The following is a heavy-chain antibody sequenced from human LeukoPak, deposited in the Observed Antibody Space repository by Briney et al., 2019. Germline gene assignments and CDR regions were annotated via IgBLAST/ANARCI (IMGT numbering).Heavy chain of an antibody. J-gene: IGHJ4*02. D-gene: IGHD2-15*01. CDR1: GGSISSGGYY. CDR2: IYYSGST. CDR3: ARGRYSNY. Sequence: SETQSLTCTVSGGSISSGGYYCSWIRQHPGKGLEWIGYIYYSGSTYYNPSLKSRVTISVDTSKNQFSLKLSSVTAADTAVYYCARGRYSNYWGQGTLVTVSS. V-gene: IGHV4-31*03.